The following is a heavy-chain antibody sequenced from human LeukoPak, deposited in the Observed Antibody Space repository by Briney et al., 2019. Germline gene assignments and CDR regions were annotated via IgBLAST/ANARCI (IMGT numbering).Heavy chain of an antibody. J-gene: IGHJ4*02. CDR3: ANLAVHDY. CDR1: GYSISSCYY. Sequence: PSETLSLTCAVSGYSISSCYYWGWIRQPPGKGLEWIGSIYHSGSTYYNPSLKSRVTISVDTSKNQFSLKLSSVTAADTAVYYCANLAVHDYWGQGTLVTGSS. V-gene: IGHV4-38-2*01. D-gene: IGHD6-19*01. CDR2: IYHSGST.